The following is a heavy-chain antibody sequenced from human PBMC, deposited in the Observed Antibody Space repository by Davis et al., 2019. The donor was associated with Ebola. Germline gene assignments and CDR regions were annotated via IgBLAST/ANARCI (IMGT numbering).Heavy chain of an antibody. CDR2: IGTAGDT. CDR3: AQSIEMTPRGVYYYGMDV. CDR1: GFTFSSYD. D-gene: IGHD5-24*01. Sequence: GGSLRLSCAASGFTFSSYDMHWVRQATGKGLEWVSAIGTAGDTYYPGSVKGRFTISRENAKNSLYLQMNSLRAGDTAVYYCAQSIEMTPRGVYYYGMDVWGQGTTVAVSS. V-gene: IGHV3-13*01. J-gene: IGHJ6*02.